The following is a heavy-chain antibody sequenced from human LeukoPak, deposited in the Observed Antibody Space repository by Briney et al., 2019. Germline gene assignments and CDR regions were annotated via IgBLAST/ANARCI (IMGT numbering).Heavy chain of an antibody. D-gene: IGHD2-15*01. V-gene: IGHV4-34*01. Sequence: SETLSLTCTVSGGSIISRYYWSWIRQPPGKGLEWIGEINHSGSTNYNPSLKSRVTISVDTSKNQFSLKLSSVTAADTAVYYCARVGLGYCSGGSCYSLLYYYYGMDVWGQGTTVTVSS. CDR2: INHSGST. CDR1: GGSIISRYY. J-gene: IGHJ6*02. CDR3: ARVGLGYCSGGSCYSLLYYYYGMDV.